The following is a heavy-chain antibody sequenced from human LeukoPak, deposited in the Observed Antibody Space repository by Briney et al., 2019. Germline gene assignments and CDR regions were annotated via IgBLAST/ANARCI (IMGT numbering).Heavy chain of an antibody. CDR3: ARIGDIVVVVAATPSHMDV. J-gene: IGHJ6*03. V-gene: IGHV1-2*06. Sequence: GASVKVSCKASGYTFTGYYMHWVRQAPGQGLEWMGRINPNSGGTNYAQKFQGRATMTRDTSISTAYMELSRLRSDDTAVYYCARIGDIVVVVAATPSHMDVWGKGTTVTVSS. CDR2: INPNSGGT. CDR1: GYTFTGYY. D-gene: IGHD2-15*01.